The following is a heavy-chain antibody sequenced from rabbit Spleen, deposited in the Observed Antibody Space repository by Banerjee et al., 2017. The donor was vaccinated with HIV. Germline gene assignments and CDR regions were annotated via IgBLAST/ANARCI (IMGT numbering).Heavy chain of an antibody. J-gene: IGHJ4*01. CDR3: ARGSATMTMMITGFFFNL. CDR2: VGSGGFT. CDR1: GFSFSSSYY. Sequence: QSLEESGGDLVKPGASLTLTCTASGFSFSSSYYSCWVRQPPGKGLEWIACVGSGGFTYYANWAKGRFTISKTSSTTVTLQMTSLTGADTATYFCARGSATMTMMITGFFFNLWGQGTLVTVS. V-gene: IGHV1S40*01. D-gene: IGHD2-1*01.